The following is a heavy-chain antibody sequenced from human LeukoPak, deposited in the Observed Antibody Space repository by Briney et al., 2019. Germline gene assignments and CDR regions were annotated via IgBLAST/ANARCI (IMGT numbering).Heavy chain of an antibody. CDR1: GGSISSGDYY. Sequence: SETLSLTCTVSGGSISSGDYYWSWIREPPGKGREGIGYINYSGSTYYNPSLKSRVTISVDTSKNQFSLELSSVTAEDTAVHYCAVNEDYDSPDRMDVWGQGTTVTVSS. V-gene: IGHV4-30-4*01. CDR3: AVNEDYDSPDRMDV. D-gene: IGHD3-22*01. J-gene: IGHJ6*02. CDR2: INYSGST.